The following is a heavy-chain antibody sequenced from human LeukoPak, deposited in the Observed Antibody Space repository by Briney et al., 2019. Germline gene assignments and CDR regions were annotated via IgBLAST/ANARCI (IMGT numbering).Heavy chain of an antibody. V-gene: IGHV4-59*12. J-gene: IGHJ4*02. CDR1: GGSINSYY. CDR2: IYYSGRT. CDR3: ARGTTKGYYYDSSGYYTK. Sequence: SETLSLTCNVSGGSINSYYWGWFRQPPGKRRECIGYIYYSGRTTYNPSLKSRVTISVDTSTNRISLKLTSVTAADTAVYFCARGTTKGYYYDSSGYYTKWGQGTLVTVSS. D-gene: IGHD3-22*01.